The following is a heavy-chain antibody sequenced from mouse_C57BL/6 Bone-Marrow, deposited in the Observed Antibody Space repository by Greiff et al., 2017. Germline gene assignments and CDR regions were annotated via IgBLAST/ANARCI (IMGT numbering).Heavy chain of an antibody. V-gene: IGHV3-6*01. D-gene: IGHD2-4*01. CDR1: GYSITSGYY. J-gene: IGHJ1*03. CDR2: ISYDGGN. CDR3: ARRHYDYGAWYFAV. Sequence: ESGPGLVKPSQSLSLTCSVTGYSITSGYYWNWIRQFPGNKLEWMGYISYDGGNNYNPSLKNRISITRDTSKNPFFLKLNSVTTEDTATYYCARRHYDYGAWYFAVWGTGTTVTVSS.